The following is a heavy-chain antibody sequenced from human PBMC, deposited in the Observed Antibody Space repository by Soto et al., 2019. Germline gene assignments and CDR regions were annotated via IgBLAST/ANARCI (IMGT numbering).Heavy chain of an antibody. J-gene: IGHJ4*02. CDR1: GGSISSGDYY. D-gene: IGHD6-6*01. CDR3: ARSSFSYSSSSYYFDY. CDR2: IYYNGGT. V-gene: IGHV4-30-4*01. Sequence: QVQLQESGPGLVKPSQTLSLTCTVSGGSISSGDYYWSWIRQPPGKGLEWIGYIYYNGGTYYNPSLRSRVTISVDTSKNQFSLKLTSVTDADTAVYCCARSSFSYSSSSYYFDYWGQGTLLTVSS.